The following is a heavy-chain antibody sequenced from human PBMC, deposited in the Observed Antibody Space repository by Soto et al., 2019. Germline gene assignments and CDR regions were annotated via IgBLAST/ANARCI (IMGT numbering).Heavy chain of an antibody. CDR1: LCPKISRT. Sequence: VEVGCQDSLCPKISRTLSLARQAPGQGLEWMGRIIPILGIANYAQKFQGRVTITADESTSTAYMELSSLRSEDTAVYYCATRDGYIGGAFDYWGQGTLVTVSS. V-gene: IGHV1-69*02. CDR2: IIPILGIA. D-gene: IGHD3-16*01. J-gene: IGHJ4*02. CDR3: ATRDGYIGGAFDY.